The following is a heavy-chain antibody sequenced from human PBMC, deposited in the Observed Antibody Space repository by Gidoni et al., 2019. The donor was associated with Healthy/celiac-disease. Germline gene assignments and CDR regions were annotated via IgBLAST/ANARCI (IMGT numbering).Heavy chain of an antibody. D-gene: IGHD5-18*01. V-gene: IGHV3-30*01. CDR1: CFTFSSYA. J-gene: IGHJ3*02. CDR2: ISYDGSNK. Sequence: QVQLVGSGGGVVQPGRSLRPSCAASCFTFSSYAMHWVRQAPGKGLEWVAVISYDGSNKYYADSVKGRFTISRDNSKNTLYLQMNSLRAEDTAVYYCARGGYSYGLDAFDIWGQGTMVTVSS. CDR3: ARGGYSYGLDAFDI.